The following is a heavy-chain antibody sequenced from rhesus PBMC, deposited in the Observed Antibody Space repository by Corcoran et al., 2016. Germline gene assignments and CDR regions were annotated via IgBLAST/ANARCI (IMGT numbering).Heavy chain of an antibody. CDR2: IKGNSGRT. Sequence: QVQLQESGPGLVQPSETLSLTCTVSGASIRSYGWSWISPTPGKGLEWIGEIKGNSGRTNYNPSLESRGTISRDTSKNQCSLKLSSVTAADTAVYYCAIGTWYNGNYGGYWGQGVLVTVSS. J-gene: IGHJ4*01. CDR3: AIGTWYNGNYGGY. CDR1: GASIRSYG. D-gene: IGHD1-26*01. V-gene: IGHV4-80*01.